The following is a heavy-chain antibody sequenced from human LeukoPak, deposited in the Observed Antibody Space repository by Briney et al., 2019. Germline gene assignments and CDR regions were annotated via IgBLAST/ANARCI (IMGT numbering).Heavy chain of an antibody. CDR1: GFTFSSYA. CDR3: AKETDTATNWFDP. V-gene: IGHV3-23*01. D-gene: IGHD5-18*01. Sequence: GSLRLSCAASGFTFSSYAMNWVRQAPGKGLEWVSVIGGRRSYTHYADSVKGRCTISRDNSKNTLYLQMNSLRAEDTAVYYCAKETDTATNWFDPWGQGTLVTVSS. J-gene: IGHJ5*02. CDR2: IGGRRSYT.